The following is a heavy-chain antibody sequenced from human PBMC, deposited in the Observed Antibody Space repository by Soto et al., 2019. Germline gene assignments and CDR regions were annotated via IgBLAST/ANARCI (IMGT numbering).Heavy chain of an antibody. CDR2: ISYSGST. J-gene: IGHJ4*02. V-gene: IGHV4-30-4*01. CDR1: GGSISSGNYY. Sequence: SETLSLTCTVSGGSISSGNYYWSWIRQPPGKGLEWIGFISYSGSTYYSTSLKSRVTISVDTSKSQFPLNLSFVTAADTAVYYCATMGTPATELYFFDYWGQGSLVTVSS. D-gene: IGHD2-15*01. CDR3: ATMGTPATELYFFDY.